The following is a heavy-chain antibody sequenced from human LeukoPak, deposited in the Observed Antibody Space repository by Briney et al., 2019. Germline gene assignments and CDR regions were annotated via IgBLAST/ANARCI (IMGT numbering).Heavy chain of an antibody. D-gene: IGHD2-15*01. CDR3: ARDQGSTYWQTQYFDY. CDR2: VFSSGTT. CDR1: SVSINNKY. J-gene: IGHJ4*02. V-gene: IGHV4-4*07. Sequence: SETLSLTCSVSSVSINNKYWSWVRQPAGKGLEWIGRVFSSGTTYYNPSLKSRVTMTVDTSKNQFSLNLNSVTASDTALYYCARDQGSTYWQTQYFDYWGQGMPVTVSS.